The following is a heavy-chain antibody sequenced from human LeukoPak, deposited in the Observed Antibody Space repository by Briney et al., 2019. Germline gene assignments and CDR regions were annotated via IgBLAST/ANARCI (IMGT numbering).Heavy chain of an antibody. V-gene: IGHV4-59*08. CDR2: IYYSGST. Sequence: SETLSLTCTVSGGSISSYYWSWIRQPPGKGLEWIGYIYYSGSTNYNPSLKSRVTISVDTSKNQFSLKLSSVTAADTAVYYCARHAYSSSWYLDYWGQGTLATVSS. D-gene: IGHD6-13*01. CDR1: GGSISSYY. CDR3: ARHAYSSSWYLDY. J-gene: IGHJ4*02.